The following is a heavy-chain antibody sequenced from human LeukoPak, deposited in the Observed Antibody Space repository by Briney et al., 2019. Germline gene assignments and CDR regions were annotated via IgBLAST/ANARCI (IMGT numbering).Heavy chain of an antibody. CDR3: ARKGYYSQAFDM. CDR2: ISDDGRNT. Sequence: TGGSLRLSCAASGFTFSNHGMTWVRQAPGKGLEWVSAISDDGRNTYYADSVRGHFTISRDNSKRTLYLQMSSLRAEDTAVYYCARKGYYSQAFDMWGQGTMVTVSS. V-gene: IGHV3-23*01. CDR1: GFTFSNHG. J-gene: IGHJ3*02. D-gene: IGHD3-22*01.